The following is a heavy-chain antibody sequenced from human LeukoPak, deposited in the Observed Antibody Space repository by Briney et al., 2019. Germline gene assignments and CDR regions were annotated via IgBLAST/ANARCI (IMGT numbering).Heavy chain of an antibody. CDR2: IYYSGST. Sequence: SETLSLTCTVSGGSISSSSYYWGWIRQPPGKGLEWIGSIYYSGSTYYNPSLKSRVTISVDTSKNQFSLKLSSVTAADTAVYYCARHVVLLWFGEPDGVYYFDYWGQGTLVTVSS. CDR1: GGSISSSSYY. D-gene: IGHD3-10*01. V-gene: IGHV4-39*01. CDR3: ARHVVLLWFGEPDGVYYFDY. J-gene: IGHJ4*02.